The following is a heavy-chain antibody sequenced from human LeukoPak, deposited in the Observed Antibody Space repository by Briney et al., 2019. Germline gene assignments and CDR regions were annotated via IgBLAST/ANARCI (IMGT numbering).Heavy chain of an antibody. CDR3: ARDKNDGAFDI. D-gene: IGHD1-1*01. Sequence: GGSLRLSCAASGFTFSSYSMNWVRQAPGKGLEWVSSISSSSSYIYYADSVKGRFTISRDNAKNSLYLQMNSLRAEDTAVYYCARDKNDGAFDIWGQGTMVTVSS. CDR2: ISSSSSYI. J-gene: IGHJ3*02. V-gene: IGHV3-21*01. CDR1: GFTFSSYS.